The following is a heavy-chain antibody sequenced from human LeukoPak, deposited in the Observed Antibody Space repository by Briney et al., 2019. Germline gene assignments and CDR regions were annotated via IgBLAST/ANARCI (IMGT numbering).Heavy chain of an antibody. CDR2: IYYSGST. J-gene: IGHJ4*02. CDR1: GGSISSSSYY. CDR3: ARGQLWIDY. D-gene: IGHD5-18*01. Sequence: SETLSLTRTVSGGSISSSSYYWGWIRQPPGKGLEWIGSIYYSGSTYYNPSLKSRVTISVDTSKNQFSLKLSSVTAADTAVYYCARGQLWIDYWGQGTLVTVSS. V-gene: IGHV4-39*01.